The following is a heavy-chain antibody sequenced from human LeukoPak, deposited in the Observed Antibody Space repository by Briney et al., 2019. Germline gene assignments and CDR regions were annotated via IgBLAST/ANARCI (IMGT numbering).Heavy chain of an antibody. CDR2: IKQDGSDE. J-gene: IGHJ4*02. CDR1: GFTLSSTW. Sequence: GGSLRLSCAASGFTLSSTWMRWVRQAPGKGLEWVANIKQDGSDEYYLDSVKGRFIISRDNGQNSLYLQMSSLRTEDTAVYYCERQPVDFWSGYYQYYFDHWGQGALVTVSS. D-gene: IGHD3-3*01. V-gene: IGHV3-7*01. CDR3: ERQPVDFWSGYYQYYFDH.